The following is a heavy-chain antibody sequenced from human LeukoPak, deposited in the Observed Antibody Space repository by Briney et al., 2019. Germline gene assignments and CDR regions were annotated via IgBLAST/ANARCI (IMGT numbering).Heavy chain of an antibody. Sequence: GGSLRLSCAASGNYWMHRVRQAPGKGLVWVSHINSDGSWTSYADSVKGRFTISKDNAKNTVYLQMNSLRAEDTAVYYCVSFHETYWGRGTLVTVSS. CDR1: GNYW. V-gene: IGHV3-74*01. J-gene: IGHJ4*02. CDR3: VSFHETY. CDR2: INSDGSWT.